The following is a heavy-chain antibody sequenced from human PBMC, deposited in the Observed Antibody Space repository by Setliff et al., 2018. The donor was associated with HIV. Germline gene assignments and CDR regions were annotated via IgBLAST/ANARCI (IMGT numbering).Heavy chain of an antibody. CDR2: IYHSGST. V-gene: IGHV4-34*01. CDR3: ARDARWLQFPYFDY. D-gene: IGHD5-12*01. J-gene: IGHJ4*01. CDR1: GGSFSDYY. Sequence: SETLSLTCAVYGGSFSDYYWSWIRQPPGKGLEWIGEIYHSGSTIYNPSLKSRVTISVDTSKNQFSLKLSSVTAADTAVYYCARDARWLQFPYFDYWGQGTLVTVSS.